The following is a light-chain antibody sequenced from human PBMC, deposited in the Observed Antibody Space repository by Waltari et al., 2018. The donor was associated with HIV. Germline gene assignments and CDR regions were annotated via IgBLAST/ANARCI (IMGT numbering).Light chain of an antibody. CDR2: GAS. J-gene: IGKJ5*01. V-gene: IGKV3-20*01. CDR1: QSVSSSY. CDR3: QQYGGLCT. Sequence: EIVLTQSTATLSLSPGERATLSCRASQSVSSSYLAWYQQKPGQAPRLLIYGASRRATGIPDRFGGSGSGTDFTLTISRLEPEDFAVYYCQQYGGLCTFGQGTRLEIK.